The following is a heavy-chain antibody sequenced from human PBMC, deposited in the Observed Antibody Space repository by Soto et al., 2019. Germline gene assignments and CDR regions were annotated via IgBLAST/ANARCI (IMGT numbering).Heavy chain of an antibody. CDR3: ARVVISGYVELKYYYGMDV. V-gene: IGHV4-4*02. Sequence: SETLSLTCAVSGGSISSSNWWSWVRQPPGKGLEWIGEIYHSGSTNYNPSLKSRVTISVDKSKNQLSLKLSSVTAADTAVYYCARVVISGYVELKYYYGMDVWGQGTTVTVSS. CDR2: IYHSGST. D-gene: IGHD5-12*01. J-gene: IGHJ6*02. CDR1: GGSISSSNW.